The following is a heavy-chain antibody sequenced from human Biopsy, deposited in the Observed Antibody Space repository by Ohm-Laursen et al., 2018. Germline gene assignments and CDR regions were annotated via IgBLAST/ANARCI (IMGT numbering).Heavy chain of an antibody. Sequence: SVKVSCKASGGTFTNHAVGWVRQAPGQGLEWVGSSIPLFNKANYADKFQGRVTLTADKSTTTAYMELSSLRSEDTAIYYCARFPLGAYDDSGSYRAVEHWYFDLWGRGTLVTVSS. CDR3: ARFPLGAYDDSGSYRAVEHWYFDL. CDR1: GGTFTNHA. D-gene: IGHD3-22*01. J-gene: IGHJ2*01. CDR2: SIPLFNKA. V-gene: IGHV1-69*04.